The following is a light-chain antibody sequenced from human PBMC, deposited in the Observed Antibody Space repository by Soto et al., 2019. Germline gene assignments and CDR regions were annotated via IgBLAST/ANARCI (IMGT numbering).Light chain of an antibody. CDR2: DAS. CDR1: QSISRW. CDR3: QQYNYWPPIT. Sequence: DIQLTQSPSTLSASVGDTVTITCRASQSISRWLAWYQQRPGRAPNLLISDASTLESGVPSRFSGSGSGTDFTLTISSLQSEDFAVYYCQQYNYWPPITFGQGTRLEIK. V-gene: IGKV1-5*01. J-gene: IGKJ5*01.